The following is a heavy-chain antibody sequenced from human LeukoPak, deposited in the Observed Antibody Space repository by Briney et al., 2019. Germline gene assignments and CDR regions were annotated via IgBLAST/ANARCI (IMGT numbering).Heavy chain of an antibody. D-gene: IGHD6-13*01. V-gene: IGHV1-69*13. J-gene: IGHJ6*02. CDR2: IIPIFGTA. CDR1: GGTFSSCA. Sequence: ASVKVSCTASGGTFSSCAISWVRQAPGQGLEWMGGIIPIFGTANYAQKFQGRVTITADESTSTAYMELSSLRSEDTAVYYCAKSQQLPEVYYGMDVWGQGTTVTVSS. CDR3: AKSQQLPEVYYGMDV.